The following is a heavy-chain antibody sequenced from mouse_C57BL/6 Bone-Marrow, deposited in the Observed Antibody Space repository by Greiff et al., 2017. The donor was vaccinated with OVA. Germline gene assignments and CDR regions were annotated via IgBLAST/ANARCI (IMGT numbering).Heavy chain of an antibody. CDR2: IWRGGST. D-gene: IGHD1-1*01. CDR3: AKKDYGSSHWYFDV. CDR1: GFSLTSYG. Sequence: QVQLQQSGPGLVQPSQSLSITCTVSGFSLTSYGVHWVRQSPGKGLEWLGVIWRGGSTDYNAAFMSRLSITKDNSKTQVFFKMHSLQADDTAIYYCAKKDYGSSHWYFDVWGTGTTVTVSS. V-gene: IGHV2-5*01. J-gene: IGHJ1*03.